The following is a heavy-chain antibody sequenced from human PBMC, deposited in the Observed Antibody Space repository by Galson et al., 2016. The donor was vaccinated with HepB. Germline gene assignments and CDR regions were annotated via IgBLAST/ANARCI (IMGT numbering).Heavy chain of an antibody. Sequence: ETLSLTCAVSGGSISSSNWWSWVRQPPGKGLEWIGEIYHSGSTNYNPSLKNRVTISVDKSKNQFSLKLSSVTAADTAVYYCARRWGVNQLLSHYYFDYWGQGTLVTVSS. D-gene: IGHD2-2*01. J-gene: IGHJ4*02. CDR1: GGSISSSNW. CDR3: ARRWGVNQLLSHYYFDY. CDR2: IYHSGST. V-gene: IGHV4-4*02.